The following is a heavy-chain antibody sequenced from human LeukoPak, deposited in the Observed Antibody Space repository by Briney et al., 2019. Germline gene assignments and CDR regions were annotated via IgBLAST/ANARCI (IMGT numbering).Heavy chain of an antibody. J-gene: IGHJ4*02. CDR1: GFTFRSYS. Sequence: PGGSLRLSRAASGFTFRSYSMNWVRQAPGKGLEWVSSIISRRSYIYYADSVKGRFTISRDEAKNSLYLQMNSLRAEDKDVYYCARDDNWNDVDFDYWGQGTLVTVSS. CDR3: ARDDNWNDVDFDY. CDR2: IISRRSYI. V-gene: IGHV3-21*01. D-gene: IGHD1-1*01.